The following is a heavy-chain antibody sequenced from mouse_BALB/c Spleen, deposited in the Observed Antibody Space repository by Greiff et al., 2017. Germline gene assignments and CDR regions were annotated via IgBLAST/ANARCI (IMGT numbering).Heavy chain of an antibody. CDR2: ISCYNGAT. J-gene: IGHJ4*01. CDR3: AKTTATDYAMDY. D-gene: IGHD1-2*01. V-gene: IGHV1S34*01. Sequence: LVKSGASVKISCTASGYSFTGYYMHWVKQSHGKSLEWIGYISCYNGATSYNQKFKGKATFTVDKASSTAYMQFNSLTSDDAAVNYCAKTTATDYAMDYWGQGTSVTVSS. CDR1: GYSFTGYY.